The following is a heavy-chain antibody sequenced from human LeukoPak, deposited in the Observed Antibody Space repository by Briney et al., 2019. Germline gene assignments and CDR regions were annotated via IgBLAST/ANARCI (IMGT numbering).Heavy chain of an antibody. CDR2: IYYSGST. CDR3: ARDNGLGTDY. V-gene: IGHV4-59*01. D-gene: IGHD3-10*01. Sequence: SETLSLTCTVSGGSISSYYWSWIRQPPGKGLEWIGYIYYSGSTNYNPSLKSRVTISVDTSKNQFSLKLSSVTAADTAVYYCARDNGLGTDYWGQGALVTVCS. CDR1: GGSISSYY. J-gene: IGHJ4*02.